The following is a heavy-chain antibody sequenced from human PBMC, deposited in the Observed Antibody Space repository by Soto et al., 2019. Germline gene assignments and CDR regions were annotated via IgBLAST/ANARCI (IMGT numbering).Heavy chain of an antibody. V-gene: IGHV3-7*01. Sequence: GGNPRIGRAAHGYSFSNSGMNWVRQAPGKRLEWVANIKQDGSEKYFVDSVKGRFTISRDNAKNSLYLQMNSLRAEETAVYYWARDLGLSAAGYYYCYVLAFCGQGSTVIGSS. CDR3: ARDLGLSAAGYYYCYVLAF. J-gene: IGHJ6*02. CDR1: GYSFSNSG. CDR2: IKQDGSEK. D-gene: IGHD2-15*01.